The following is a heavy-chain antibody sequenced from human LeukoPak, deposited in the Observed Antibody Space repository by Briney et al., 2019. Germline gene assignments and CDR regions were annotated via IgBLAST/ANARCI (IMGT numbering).Heavy chain of an antibody. V-gene: IGHV4-59*01. CDR3: ARAPFYYYMDV. Sequence: PSETPSLTCTVSGGSMSNYYWSWIRQPPGKGLEWIAYILYSGSTNYNPSLKSRVTISIDTSKKQFSLKLSSVTAADTAVYYCARAPFYYYMDVWGKGTTVTASS. J-gene: IGHJ6*03. CDR1: GGSMSNYY. CDR2: ILYSGST.